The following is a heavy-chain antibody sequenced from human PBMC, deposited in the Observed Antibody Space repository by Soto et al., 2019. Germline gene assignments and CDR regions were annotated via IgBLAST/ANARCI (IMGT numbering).Heavy chain of an antibody. CDR2: ISGSGGGT. J-gene: IGHJ6*04. CDR1: GFTFSTHA. D-gene: IGHD2-2*01. CDR3: ANDLGPCSSINCCCSTNV. V-gene: IGHV3-23*01. Sequence: EVQLLESGGGLVQPGGSLRLSCTASGFTFSTHAMTWVRQAPGKGLEWVSGISGSGGGTYYAEAVKGRFTISRDNSKRTLYLKMNSLRVEDTAIYFCANDLGPCSSINCCCSTNVWGKGTTVTVSS.